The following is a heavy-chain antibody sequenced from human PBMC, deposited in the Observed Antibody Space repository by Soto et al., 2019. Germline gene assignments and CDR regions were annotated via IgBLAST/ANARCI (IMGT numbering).Heavy chain of an antibody. Sequence: SGFTFSDYYMSWIRQAPGKGLEWVSYISSSSSYTNYADSVEGRFTISRDNSKNTVYLQMNSLRLEDTAVYYCARGPSYSDSYFDHWGQGTLVTVSS. CDR3: ARGPSYSDSYFDH. J-gene: IGHJ4*02. CDR1: GFTFSDYY. D-gene: IGHD4-17*01. CDR2: ISSSSSYT. V-gene: IGHV3-11*06.